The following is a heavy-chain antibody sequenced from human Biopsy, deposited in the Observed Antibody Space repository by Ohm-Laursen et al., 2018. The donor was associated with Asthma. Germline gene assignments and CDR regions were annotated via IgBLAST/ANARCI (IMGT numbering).Heavy chain of an antibody. CDR3: ARKAGSCISRTCYSLDF. D-gene: IGHD2-2*01. CDR1: GGTFNTYV. J-gene: IGHJ4*02. Sequence: SVKVSCKSLGGTFNTYVIGWVRQAPGQGLEWMGGINSVFGTTAYPQKFQDRVPITADDSTSTVYMELSSLRSEDTAVYYCARKAGSCISRTCYSLDFWGQGTLATVSS. CDR2: INSVFGTT. V-gene: IGHV1-69*13.